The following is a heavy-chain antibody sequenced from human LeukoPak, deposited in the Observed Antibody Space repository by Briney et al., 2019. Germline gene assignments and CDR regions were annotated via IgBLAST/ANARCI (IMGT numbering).Heavy chain of an antibody. CDR2: IYYSGST. J-gene: IGHJ6*04. CDR3: ARNQLCSGGSCYSGDV. CDR1: GGSISSGDYY. D-gene: IGHD2-15*01. V-gene: IGHV4-30-4*01. Sequence: SETLSLTWTVSGGSISSGDYYWSWIRQPPGKGLEWIGYIYYSGSTYYNPSLKSRVTISVDTSKNQFSLKLSSVTAADTAVYYCARNQLCSGGSCYSGDVWGKGTTVTVSS.